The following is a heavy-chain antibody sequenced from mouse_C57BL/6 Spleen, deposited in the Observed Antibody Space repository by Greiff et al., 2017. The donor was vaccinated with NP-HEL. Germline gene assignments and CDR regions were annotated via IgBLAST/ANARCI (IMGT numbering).Heavy chain of an antibody. J-gene: IGHJ3*01. CDR1: GYTFTSYW. CDR3: ARCYYDYGRDDGFAY. V-gene: IGHV1-64*01. CDR2: IHPNSGST. Sequence: QVQLQQPGAELVKPGASVKLSCKASGYTFTSYWMHWVKQRPGQGLEWIGMIHPNSGSTNYNEKFKSKATLTVDKSSSTAYMQLSSLTSEDSAVYYCARCYYDYGRDDGFAYWGQGTLVTVSA. D-gene: IGHD2-4*01.